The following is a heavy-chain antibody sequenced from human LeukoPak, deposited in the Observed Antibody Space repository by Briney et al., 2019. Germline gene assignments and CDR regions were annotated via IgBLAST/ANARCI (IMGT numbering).Heavy chain of an antibody. D-gene: IGHD1-26*01. J-gene: IGHJ4*02. CDR2: IFYSGST. CDR3: AREVSEGYYYDY. Sequence: SETLSLTCTVSGGSISSYYWNWLRQPPGKGLEWIGYIFYSGSTNYNPSLKSRVTISVDTSKNQFSLKLSSVTAADTAVYYCAREVSEGYYYDYWGQGTLVTVSS. CDR1: GGSISSYY. V-gene: IGHV4-59*01.